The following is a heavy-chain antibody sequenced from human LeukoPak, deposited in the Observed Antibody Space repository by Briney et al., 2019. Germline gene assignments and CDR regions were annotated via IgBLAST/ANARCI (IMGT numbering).Heavy chain of an antibody. V-gene: IGHV1-18*01. CDR2: ISTYNGNT. J-gene: IGHJ6*03. CDR3: ARTTEGGYTYDYFYYYYMDV. CDR1: GYTFTSYG. Sequence: ASVKVSCKASGYTFTSYGISWVRQAPGQGLEWMGWISTYNGNTNYAQKLQGRVTMTTDTSTSIAYMELRSLRSDDTAVYYCARTTEGGYTYDYFYYYYMDVWGKGTTVTISS. D-gene: IGHD5-18*01.